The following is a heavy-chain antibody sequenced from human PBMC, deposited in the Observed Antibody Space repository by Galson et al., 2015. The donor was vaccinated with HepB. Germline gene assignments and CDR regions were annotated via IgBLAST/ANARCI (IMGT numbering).Heavy chain of an antibody. CDR1: GFTFSSYG. CDR2: ISYDGSNK. CDR3: ARQELWFGELYLDY. J-gene: IGHJ4*02. V-gene: IGHV3-30*03. D-gene: IGHD3-10*01. Sequence: SLRLSCAASGFTFSSYGMHWVRQAPGKGLEWVAVISYDGSNKYYADSVKGRFTISRDNSKNTLYLQMNSLRAEDTAVYYCARQELWFGELYLDYWGQGTLVTVSS.